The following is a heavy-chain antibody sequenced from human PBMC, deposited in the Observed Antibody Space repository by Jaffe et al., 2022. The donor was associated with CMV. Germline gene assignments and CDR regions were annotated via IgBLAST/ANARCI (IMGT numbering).Heavy chain of an antibody. J-gene: IGHJ5*02. CDR2: ISSNGGST. D-gene: IGHD6-19*01. Sequence: EVQLVESGGGLVQPGGSLRLSCSASGFTFSSYAMHWVRQAPGKGLEYVSAISSNGGSTYYADSVKGRFTISRDNSKNTLYLQMSSLRAEDTAVYYCVKDRHGIAVAGGEFDPWGQGTLVTVSS. CDR3: VKDRHGIAVAGGEFDP. V-gene: IGHV3-64D*06. CDR1: GFTFSSYA.